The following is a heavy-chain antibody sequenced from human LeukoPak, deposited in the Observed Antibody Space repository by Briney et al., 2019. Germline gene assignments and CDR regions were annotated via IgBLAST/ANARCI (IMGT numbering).Heavy chain of an antibody. V-gene: IGHV4-38-2*01. J-gene: IGHJ3*02. D-gene: IGHD1-1*01. CDR3: ARPGTPGTTDPPGSAFDI. Sequence: SETLSLTCAVSGYSISSGYYWGWIRQPPGKGLEWIGSIYHSGSTYYNPSLKSRATISVDTSKNQFSLKLSSVTAADTAVYYCARPGTPGTTDPPGSAFDIWGQGTMVTVSS. CDR2: IYHSGST. CDR1: GYSISSGYY.